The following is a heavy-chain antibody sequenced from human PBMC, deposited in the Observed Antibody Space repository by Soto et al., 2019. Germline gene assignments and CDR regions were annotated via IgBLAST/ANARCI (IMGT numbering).Heavy chain of an antibody. CDR3: ARQRTTVVTQAYFDH. V-gene: IGHV4-39*01. CDR1: GESISSSSYY. Sequence: SETLFLTCIVSGESISSSSYYWGWIRQPPGKGLEWIGSIYYSGRTYYNPSFKSRVTISIDTSKNQFSLKLSSVTATDTAVYYCARQRTTVVTQAYFDHWGQGALVTVSS. J-gene: IGHJ4*02. CDR2: IYYSGRT. D-gene: IGHD2-21*02.